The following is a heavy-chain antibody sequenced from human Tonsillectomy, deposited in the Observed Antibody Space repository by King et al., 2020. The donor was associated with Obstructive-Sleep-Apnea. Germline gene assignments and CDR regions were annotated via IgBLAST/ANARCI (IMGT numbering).Heavy chain of an antibody. CDR1: GGSISSVGYY. V-gene: IGHV4-31*03. Sequence: QLQESGPGLVKPSQTLSLTCTVSGGSISSVGYYWSWIRQHPGKGLEWIGYIYYSGSTYYNPSLKSRVTISVDTSMNQFSLKLSSVTAADTAVYYCARGAMTLGAFDIWGQGTMVTVSS. J-gene: IGHJ3*02. D-gene: IGHD2-2*01. CDR2: IYYSGST. CDR3: ARGAMTLGAFDI.